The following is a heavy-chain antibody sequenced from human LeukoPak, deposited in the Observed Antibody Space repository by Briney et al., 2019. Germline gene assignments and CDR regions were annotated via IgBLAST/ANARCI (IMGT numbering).Heavy chain of an antibody. V-gene: IGHV3-74*01. CDR3: ARDPDPQAPCGDYALNWFDP. CDR1: GFTFSSYW. CDR2: INSDGSST. D-gene: IGHD4-17*01. Sequence: GGSLRLSCAASGFTFSSYWMHWVRQAPGKGLVWVSRINSDGSSTSYADSMKGRFTISRDNAKNTLYLQMNSLRAEDTAVYYCARDPDPQAPCGDYALNWFDPWGQGTLVTVSS. J-gene: IGHJ5*02.